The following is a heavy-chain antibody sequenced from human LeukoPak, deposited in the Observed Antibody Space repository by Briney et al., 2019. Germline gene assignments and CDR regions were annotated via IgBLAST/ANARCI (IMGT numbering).Heavy chain of an antibody. CDR3: ARHSGIGGGYDPFLYYGLDV. D-gene: IGHD5-12*01. J-gene: IGHJ6*02. Sequence: PSETLSLTCSVSGGSISSYYWSWIRQPPGKGLEWIGYIYYSGSTNYNPSLKSRVTTSVDTSQNQFSLKLSSVTAADTAVYYCARHSGIGGGYDPFLYYGLDVWGQGTTVTVSS. CDR1: GGSISSYY. V-gene: IGHV4-59*08. CDR2: IYYSGST.